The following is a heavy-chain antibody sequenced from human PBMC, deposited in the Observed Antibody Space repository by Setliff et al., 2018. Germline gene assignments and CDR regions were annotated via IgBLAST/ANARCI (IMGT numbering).Heavy chain of an antibody. V-gene: IGHV4-61*02. D-gene: IGHD3-3*01. CDR3: ARRETYYNFWSGYYAY. Sequence: SETLSLTCTVSGGSISSGSYYWSWIRQSAGKGLEWIGRIYTGGSTNYNPSLKSRVTISLDTSKNQFSLKLSSVTAADTAVYYCARRETYYNFWSGYYAYWGQGTLVTVSS. J-gene: IGHJ4*02. CDR1: GGSISSGSYY. CDR2: IYTGGST.